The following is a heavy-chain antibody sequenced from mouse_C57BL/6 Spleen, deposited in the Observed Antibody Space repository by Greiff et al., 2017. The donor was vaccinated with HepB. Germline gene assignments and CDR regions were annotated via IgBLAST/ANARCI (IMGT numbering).Heavy chain of an antibody. CDR3: ARDLDGYYDYAMDY. CDR2: ISDGGSYT. Sequence: EVKLMESGGGLVKPGGSLKLSCAASGFTFSSYAMSWVRQTPEKRLEWVATISDGGSYTYYPDNVKGRFTISRDNAKNNLYLQMSHLKSEDTAMYYCARDLDGYYDYAMDYWGQGTSVTVSS. V-gene: IGHV5-4*01. J-gene: IGHJ4*01. CDR1: GFTFSSYA. D-gene: IGHD2-3*01.